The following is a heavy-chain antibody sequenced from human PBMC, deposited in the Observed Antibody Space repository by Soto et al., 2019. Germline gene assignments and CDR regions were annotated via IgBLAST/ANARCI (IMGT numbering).Heavy chain of an antibody. J-gene: IGHJ4*02. V-gene: IGHV1-18*01. CDR1: GYRFTSYG. Sequence: QAQLVQSEGEVKQPGASVKVTCKTSGYRFTSYGISWVRQAPGQGLEWIGWISPNSGDTRYAQNLKKRVPVNTDTSTTTAYMELRGLTSDDTPIYYCTREMWTPRGPQNFFDYWGQGSLVTVSS. D-gene: IGHD2-15*01. CDR2: ISPNSGDT. CDR3: TREMWTPRGPQNFFDY.